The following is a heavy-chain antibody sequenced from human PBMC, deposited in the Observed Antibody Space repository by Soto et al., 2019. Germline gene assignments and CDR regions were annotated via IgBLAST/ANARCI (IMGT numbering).Heavy chain of an antibody. J-gene: IGHJ4*02. CDR2: ISSSSSTI. V-gene: IGHV3-48*01. CDR3: ARSDDYGDPRVGYFDY. D-gene: IGHD4-17*01. Sequence: GGSLRLSCAASGFTFSSYSMNWVRQAPGKGLEWVSYISSSSSTIYYADSVKGRFTISRDNAKNSLYLQMNSLRAEDTAVYYCARSDDYGDPRVGYFDYWGQGTLVTVSS. CDR1: GFTFSSYS.